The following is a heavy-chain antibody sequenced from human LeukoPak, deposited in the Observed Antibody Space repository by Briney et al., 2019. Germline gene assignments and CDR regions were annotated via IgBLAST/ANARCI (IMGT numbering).Heavy chain of an antibody. CDR1: GFTFSSYA. D-gene: IGHD1-7*01. CDR3: AKTRYNWNSGPFDP. J-gene: IGHJ5*02. V-gene: IGHV3-23*01. CDR2: ISGSGGST. Sequence: PGGSLRLSCAASGFTFSSYAMSWVRQAPGKGLEWVSAISGSGGSTYYADSVKGRFTISRDNSKNTPYLQMNSLRAEDTAVYYCAKTRYNWNSGPFDPWGQGTLVTVSS.